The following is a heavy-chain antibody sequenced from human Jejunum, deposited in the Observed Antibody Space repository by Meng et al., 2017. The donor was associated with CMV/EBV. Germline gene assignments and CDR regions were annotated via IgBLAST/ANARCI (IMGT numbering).Heavy chain of an antibody. J-gene: IGHJ4*02. CDR2: ISYSGTA. D-gene: IGHD3-10*01. CDR1: GGSISSSLYY. V-gene: IGHV4-39*07. CDR3: ARDSTYPSGLDY. Sequence: QLQRQESGPGLVKPSETLSLTCTVSGGSISSSLYYWGWIRQPPGKGLEWIGTISYSGTAFYNLSLKSRVAISIDTSKFQFSLKLSSVTATGTAVYYCARDSTYPSGLDYWGQGTLVTVSS.